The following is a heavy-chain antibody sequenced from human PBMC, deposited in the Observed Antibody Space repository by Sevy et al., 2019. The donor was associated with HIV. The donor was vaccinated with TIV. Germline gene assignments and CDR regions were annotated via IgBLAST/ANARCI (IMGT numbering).Heavy chain of an antibody. CDR3: ARERIVGATWGGFDY. D-gene: IGHD1-26*01. J-gene: IGHJ4*02. CDR1: GFTVSRNY. V-gene: IGHV3-53*01. CDR2: IYSGGST. Sequence: GGSLRLSCAASGFTVSRNYMSWVRQAPGKGLEWVSVIYSGGSTYYAVSVKGRFTISRDNSKNTLYLQMNSLRAEDTAVYYCARERIVGATWGGFDYWGQGTLVTVSS.